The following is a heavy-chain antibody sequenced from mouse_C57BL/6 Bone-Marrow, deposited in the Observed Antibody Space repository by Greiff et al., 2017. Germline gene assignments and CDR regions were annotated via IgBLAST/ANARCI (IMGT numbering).Heavy chain of an antibody. Sequence: DVMLVESGGDLVKPGGSLKLSCAASGFTFSSYGMSWVRQTPDKRLEWVATISSGGSYTYYPDSVKGRFTISRDNAKNTLYLQMSSLKSEDTAMYYCARHPFFYDWGQGTTLTVPS. CDR1: GFTFSSYG. J-gene: IGHJ2*01. CDR3: ARHPFFYD. V-gene: IGHV5-6*02. CDR2: ISSGGSYT.